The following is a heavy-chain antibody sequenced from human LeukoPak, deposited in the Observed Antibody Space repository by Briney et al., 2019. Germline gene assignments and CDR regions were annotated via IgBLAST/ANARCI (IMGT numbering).Heavy chain of an antibody. CDR1: GGSISSGDYY. D-gene: IGHD2-21*01. V-gene: IGHV4-30-4*01. CDR3: ARGAPLAGYNYGMDV. J-gene: IGHJ6*02. Sequence: SQTLSLTCTVSGGSISSGDYYWSWIRQPLGKGLEWIGYIYYSGSTYYNPSLKSRVTISVDTSKNQFSLKLSSVTAADTAVYYCARGAPLAGYNYGMDVWGQGTTVTVSS. CDR2: IYYSGST.